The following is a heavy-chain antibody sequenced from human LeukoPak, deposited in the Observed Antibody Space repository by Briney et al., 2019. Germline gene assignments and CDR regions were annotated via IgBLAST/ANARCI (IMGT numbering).Heavy chain of an antibody. Sequence: AGGSLRLSCAASGFTVSTTYMSWVRQAPGKGLEWVSVIYSGGDTYYADSVKGRFTISRDNSRNTLYLQMNSLRAQDSAVFYCAKCTTGNAHYPIDYWGQGALVTVSS. CDR3: AKCTTGNAHYPIDY. V-gene: IGHV3-53*01. CDR1: GFTVSTTY. J-gene: IGHJ4*02. D-gene: IGHD4-17*01. CDR2: IYSGGDT.